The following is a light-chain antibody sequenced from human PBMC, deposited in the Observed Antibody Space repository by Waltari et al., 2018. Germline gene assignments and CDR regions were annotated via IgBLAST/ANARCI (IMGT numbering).Light chain of an antibody. J-gene: IGKJ2*01. V-gene: IGKV3-11*01. CDR2: DAS. CDR3: QQRSSWTPHT. Sequence: EIVLTQSPATQALSPGETATLSCRARQSVGTSLAWYQQKPGQAPRLLIYDASNRATGIPDRFRGSGSGTDFTLTISSLEPEDFALYYCQQRSSWTPHTFGQGARLEIK. CDR1: QSVGTS.